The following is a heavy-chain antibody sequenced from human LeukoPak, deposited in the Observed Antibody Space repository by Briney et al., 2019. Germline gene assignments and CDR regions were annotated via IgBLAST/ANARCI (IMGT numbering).Heavy chain of an antibody. Sequence: SETLSLTCAVYGGSFSGYYWSWVRQPPGKGLEWIGEINHSGSTNYNPSLKSRVTISVDTSKNQFSLKLSSVTAADTAVYYCARGPSSGWYRRGWFDPWGQGTLVTVSS. CDR1: GGSFSGYY. V-gene: IGHV4-34*01. J-gene: IGHJ5*02. CDR3: ARGPSSGWYRRGWFDP. CDR2: INHSGST. D-gene: IGHD6-19*01.